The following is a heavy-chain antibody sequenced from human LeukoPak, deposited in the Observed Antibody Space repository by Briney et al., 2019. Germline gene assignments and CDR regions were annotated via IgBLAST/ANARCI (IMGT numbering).Heavy chain of an antibody. V-gene: IGHV1-69*13. J-gene: IGHJ5*02. Sequence: GASVKVSCKASGYTFTSYGISWVRQAPGQGLEWMGGIIPIFGTANYAQKFQGRVTITADESTSTAYMELSSLRSEDTAVYYCALSRFLELNFDPWGQGTLVTVSS. CDR1: GYTFTSYG. CDR2: IIPIFGTA. D-gene: IGHD3-3*01. CDR3: ALSRFLELNFDP.